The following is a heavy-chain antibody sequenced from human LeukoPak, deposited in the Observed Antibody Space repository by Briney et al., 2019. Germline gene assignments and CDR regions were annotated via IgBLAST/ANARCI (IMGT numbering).Heavy chain of an antibody. CDR3: ARGIRDKHIDY. CDR2: IYYSGST. D-gene: IGHD3-10*01. CDR1: GGSISSGGYS. J-gene: IGHJ4*02. V-gene: IGHV4-30-4*07. Sequence: PSETLSLTCAVSGGSISSGGYSWSWIRQPPGKGLEWIGYIYYSGSTYYNPSLKSRVTISVDTSKNQFSLKLSSVTAADTAVYYCARGIRDKHIDYWGQGTLVTVSS.